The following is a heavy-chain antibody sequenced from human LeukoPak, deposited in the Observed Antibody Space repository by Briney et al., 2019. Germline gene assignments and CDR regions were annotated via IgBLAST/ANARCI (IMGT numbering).Heavy chain of an antibody. D-gene: IGHD5-12*01. V-gene: IGHV3-7*01. CDR3: ARDHTGYEYGSFTYHYQYMDV. Sequence: GGSLRLSCAASGFNFSSYAMSWVRQAPGKGLEWVANVKPDGGEKYYADSVKGRFTISRDNAKNSMYLQMNSLRADDTAVYYCARDHTGYEYGSFTYHYQYMDVWGKGTTVTVSS. J-gene: IGHJ6*03. CDR2: VKPDGGEK. CDR1: GFNFSSYA.